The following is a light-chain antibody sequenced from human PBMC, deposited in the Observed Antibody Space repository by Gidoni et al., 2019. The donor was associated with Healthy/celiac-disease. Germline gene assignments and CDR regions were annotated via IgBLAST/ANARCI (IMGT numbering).Light chain of an antibody. CDR2: DAS. CDR1: QDIRNY. CDR3: QQYDNLPLT. V-gene: IGKV1-33*01. Sequence: DTQMTQSPSSLSASVGDRVTITCQASQDIRNYLNWYQQKQGKAPKLLIYDASNLETGVPSRFSGSGSGTDFTFTISSLQPEDIATYYCQQYDNLPLTFGGGTKVEIK. J-gene: IGKJ4*01.